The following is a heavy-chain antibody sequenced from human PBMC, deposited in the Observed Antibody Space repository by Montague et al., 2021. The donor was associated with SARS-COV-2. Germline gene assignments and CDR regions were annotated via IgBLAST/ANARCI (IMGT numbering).Heavy chain of an antibody. CDR1: GDSVSSNSAA. CDR2: AYYRSRWFN. D-gene: IGHD1-14*01. J-gene: IGHJ6*03. CDR3: ARATEWRGYYYYYYMDV. Sequence: ISGDSVSSNSAAWNWIRQSPSRGLEWLGRAYYRSRWFNDYAVSIRSRITINPDTSKNQFSLQLNSVTPEDTAVYYCARATEWRGYYYYYYMDVWGKGTTVTVSS. V-gene: IGHV6-1*01.